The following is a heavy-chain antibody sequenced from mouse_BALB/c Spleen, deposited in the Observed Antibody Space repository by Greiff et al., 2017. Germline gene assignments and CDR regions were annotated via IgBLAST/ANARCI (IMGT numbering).Heavy chain of an antibody. V-gene: IGHV3-2*02. CDR3: ARMVKGYFDV. CDR1: GYSITSDYA. CDR2: ISYSGST. D-gene: IGHD2-1*01. Sequence: EVQGVESGPGLVKPSQSLSLTCTVTGYSITSDYAWNWIRQFPGNKLEWMGYISYSGSTSYNPSLKSRISITRDTSKNQFFLQLNSVTTEDTATYYCARMVKGYFDVWGAGTTVTVSS. J-gene: IGHJ1*01.